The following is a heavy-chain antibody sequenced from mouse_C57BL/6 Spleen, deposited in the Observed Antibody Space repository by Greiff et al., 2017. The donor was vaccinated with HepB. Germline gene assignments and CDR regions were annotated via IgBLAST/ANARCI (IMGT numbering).Heavy chain of an antibody. V-gene: IGHV1-15*01. D-gene: IGHD2-2*01. CDR3: TRRGSGYDGYAMDY. CDR1: FSPFPYSD. Sequence: QFPLPQSFSELFLPGSSVPLSFNASFSPFPYSDMHWVQHTPVHVLEWIGAIDPETGGTAYNPKFQCKAILTAAHSSSTAYMELRSLTSEDSAVYYCTRRGSGYDGYAMDYWGQGTSVTVSS. CDR2: IDPETGGT. J-gene: IGHJ4*01.